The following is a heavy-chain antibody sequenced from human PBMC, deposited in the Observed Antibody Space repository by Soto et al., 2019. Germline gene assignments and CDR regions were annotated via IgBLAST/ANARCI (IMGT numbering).Heavy chain of an antibody. D-gene: IGHD6-19*01. Sequence: PSETLSLTCAVYGGSFSGYYWSWIRQPPGKGLEWIGEINHSGSTNYNPSLKSRVTISVDTSKNQFSLKLSSVTAADTAVYYCARRRYSSGWYGGGPGVYYYGMDVWGQGTTVS. CDR1: GGSFSGYY. J-gene: IGHJ6*02. V-gene: IGHV4-34*01. CDR2: INHSGST. CDR3: ARRRYSSGWYGGGPGVYYYGMDV.